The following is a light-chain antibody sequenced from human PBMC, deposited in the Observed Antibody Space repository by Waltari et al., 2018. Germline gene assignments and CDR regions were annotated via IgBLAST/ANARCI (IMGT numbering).Light chain of an antibody. V-gene: IGLV3-10*01. CDR2: EDK. CDR3: YSTDNNGRGV. J-gene: IGLJ2*01. CDR1: ALPKQY. Sequence: SYELTQPPSVSVSPGQPARTTCSGDALPKQYAYWYQQKSGQTPVLVIYEDKKRPSGIPERVSGSSSGTVATLTISGAQVEDEADYFCYSTDNNGRGVFGGGTKLTVL.